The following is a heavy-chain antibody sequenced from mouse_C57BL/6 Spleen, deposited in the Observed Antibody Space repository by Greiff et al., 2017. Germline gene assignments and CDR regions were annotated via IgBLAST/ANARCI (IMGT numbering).Heavy chain of an antibody. J-gene: IGHJ4*01. D-gene: IGHD2-2*01. CDR2: IYPEDGDT. CDR3: ARHYGYDEDYAMDY. Sequence: QVQLQQSGPELVKPGASVKISCKASGYAFSSSWMNWVKQRPGKGLEWIGRIYPEDGDTNYNGKFKGKATLTADKSSSTAYMQLSSLTSEDSAVYFCARHYGYDEDYAMDYWGQGTSVTVSS. CDR1: GYAFSSSW. V-gene: IGHV1-82*01.